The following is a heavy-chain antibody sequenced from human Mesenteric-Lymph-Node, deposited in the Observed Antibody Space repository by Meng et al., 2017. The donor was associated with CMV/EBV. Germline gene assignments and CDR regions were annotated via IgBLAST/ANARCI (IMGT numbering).Heavy chain of an antibody. J-gene: IGHJ4*02. V-gene: IGHV4-34*01. CDR1: GGSFSGYY. Sequence: QVALQQGGAVLLKPSEPLILTCAVYGGSFSGYYWSWIRQPPGKGLEWIGEINHSGSTNYNPSLKSRVTISVDTSKNQFSLKLSSVTAADTAVYYCARHQQWLKSEGGFNYWGQGTLVTVSS. CDR3: ARHQQWLKSEGGFNY. CDR2: INHSGST. D-gene: IGHD6-19*01.